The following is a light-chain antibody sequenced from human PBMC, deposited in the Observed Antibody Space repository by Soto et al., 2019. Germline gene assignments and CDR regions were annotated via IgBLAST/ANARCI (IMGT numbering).Light chain of an antibody. CDR3: SSYTSSSTRV. J-gene: IGLJ3*02. CDR1: SSDVGGYNY. Sequence: QSALTQPASVSGSPGQSITISCTGTSSDVGGYNYVSWYQQHPGKAPKLMIYEVSNRPSGVSNRFSGSKSGNTASLTISGLQAEDVGDYYCSSYTSSSTRVFGGGTKVTVL. CDR2: EVS. V-gene: IGLV2-14*01.